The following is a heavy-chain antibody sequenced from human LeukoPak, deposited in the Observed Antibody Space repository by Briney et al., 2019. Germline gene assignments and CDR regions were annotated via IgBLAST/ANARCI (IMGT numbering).Heavy chain of an antibody. CDR2: ISWNSGSI. J-gene: IGHJ6*02. CDR3: AKGADYYDAPYYYYGMDV. CDR1: GFTFDDYA. V-gene: IGHV3-9*01. D-gene: IGHD3-22*01. Sequence: PGRSLRLSCAASGFTFDDYAMHWVRQAPGKGLEWVSGISWNSGSIGYADSVKGRFTISRDNAKNSLYLQMNSLRAEDTALYYRAKGADYYDAPYYYYGMDVWGQGTAVTVSS.